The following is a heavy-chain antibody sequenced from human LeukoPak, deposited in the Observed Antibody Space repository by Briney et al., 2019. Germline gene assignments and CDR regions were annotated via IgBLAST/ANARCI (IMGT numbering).Heavy chain of an antibody. V-gene: IGHV1-8*01. CDR3: ASHVASGYYYGSGSSNWFDP. CDR1: GYTFTSYD. CDR2: MNPNSGNT. J-gene: IGHJ5*02. D-gene: IGHD3-10*01. Sequence: GASVKVSCKASGYTFTSYDINWVRQATGQGLEWMGWMNPNSGNTGYAQKFQGRVTMTRNTSISTAYMELSSLRSEDTAVYYCASHVASGYYYGSGSSNWFDPWGQGTLVTVSS.